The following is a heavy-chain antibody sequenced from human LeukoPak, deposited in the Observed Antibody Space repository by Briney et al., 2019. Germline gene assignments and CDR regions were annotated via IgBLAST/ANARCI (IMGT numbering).Heavy chain of an antibody. CDR3: ARVSATYCGGDCPKASYYYYYMDV. CDR2: IKQDGSEK. V-gene: IGHV3-7*01. D-gene: IGHD2-21*02. J-gene: IGHJ6*03. Sequence: GGSLRLSCAASGFTFSSYWMSWVRQAPGKGLEWVANIKQDGSEKYYVDSVKGRFTISRDNAKNSLYLQMNSLRAEDTAVYYCARVSATYCGGDCPKASYYYYYMDVWGKGTTVTISS. CDR1: GFTFSSYW.